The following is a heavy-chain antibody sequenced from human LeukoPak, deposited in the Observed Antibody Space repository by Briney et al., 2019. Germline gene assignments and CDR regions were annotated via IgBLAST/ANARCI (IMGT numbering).Heavy chain of an antibody. CDR2: MNPNSGNT. V-gene: IGHV1-8*01. Sequence: ASVKVSCKASGYTFTSYDINWVRQATGQGLEWVGWMNPNSGNTGYAQKFQGRVTMTRNTSISTAYMELSSLRSEDTAVYYCARSSRSWGSGSYLLGYWGQGTLVTVSS. CDR3: ARSSRSWGSGSYLLGY. J-gene: IGHJ4*02. CDR1: GYTFTSYD. D-gene: IGHD3-10*01.